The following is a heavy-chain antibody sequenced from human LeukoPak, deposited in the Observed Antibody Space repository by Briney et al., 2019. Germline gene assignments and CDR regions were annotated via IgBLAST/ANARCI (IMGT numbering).Heavy chain of an antibody. Sequence: PSETLSLTCAVYGGSFSGYYWSWIRQPPGKGLEWIGEINHSGSTNYNPSLKSRVTISVDTSKNQFSLKLSSVTAADTAVYYCAREVEGLYYYDSSGYYYIDYWGQGTLVTVSS. D-gene: IGHD3-22*01. V-gene: IGHV4-34*01. CDR2: INHSGST. CDR3: AREVEGLYYYDSSGYYYIDY. CDR1: GGSFSGYY. J-gene: IGHJ4*02.